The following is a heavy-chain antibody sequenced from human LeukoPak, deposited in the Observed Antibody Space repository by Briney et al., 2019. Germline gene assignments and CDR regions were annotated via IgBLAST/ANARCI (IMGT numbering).Heavy chain of an antibody. D-gene: IGHD6-13*01. J-gene: IGHJ5*02. CDR3: ARDGIIAAAGLNWFDP. CDR1: GFTFSSYG. CDR2: INWNGGGT. V-gene: IGHV3-20*04. Sequence: GGSLRLSCAASGFTFSSYGMSWVRQAPGKGLEWVSGINWNGGGTGYADSVKGRFTISRDNAKNSLYLQMNSLRAEDTALYYCARDGIIAAAGLNWFDPWGQGTLVTVSS.